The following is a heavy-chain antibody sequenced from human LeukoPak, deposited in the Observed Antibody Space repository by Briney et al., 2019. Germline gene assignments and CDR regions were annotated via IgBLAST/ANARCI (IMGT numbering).Heavy chain of an antibody. J-gene: IGHJ4*02. CDR1: GYTFTSYG. CDR3: VRDRGIVVVPAAMNY. V-gene: IGHV1-18*01. D-gene: IGHD2-2*01. Sequence: ASVKVSCKASGYTFTSYGISWVRQAPGQGLEWMGWISAYNGNTNYAQKLQGRVTMTTDTSTSTAYMELRSLRSDDTAVYYCVRDRGIVVVPAAMNYWGQGTLVTVSS. CDR2: ISAYNGNT.